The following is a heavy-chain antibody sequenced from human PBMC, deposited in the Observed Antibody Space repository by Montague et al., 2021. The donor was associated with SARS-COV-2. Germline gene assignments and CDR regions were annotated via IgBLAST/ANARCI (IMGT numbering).Heavy chain of an antibody. CDR1: GDSVSGNSAT. CDR3: TSRREGNYNVMDV. D-gene: IGHD3-10*01. CDR2: TYYRSKWYN. V-gene: IGHV6-1*01. J-gene: IGHJ6*02. Sequence: CAISGDSVSGNSATWDWVRQSPSRGLEWLGRTYYRSKWYNDYAVSVRGRVTINPDTSKNQFSLQLNSVTPEDTAIYYCTSRREGNYNVMDVWGQGTTVTVAS.